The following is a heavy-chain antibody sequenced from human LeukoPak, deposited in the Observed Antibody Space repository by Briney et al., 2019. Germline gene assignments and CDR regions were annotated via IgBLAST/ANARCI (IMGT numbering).Heavy chain of an antibody. V-gene: IGHV4-34*01. Sequence: PSETLSLTCAVYGGSFSGYYWSWIRQPPGKGLEWIGSIYYSGTTYYNPSLKSRVTISVDTSKIQFSLKLSSVTAADTAVYYCARHPRSYYGSGELFPFDQWGQGTLVTVSS. CDR3: ARHPRSYYGSGELFPFDQ. D-gene: IGHD3-10*01. J-gene: IGHJ4*02. CDR1: GGSFSGYY. CDR2: IYYSGTT.